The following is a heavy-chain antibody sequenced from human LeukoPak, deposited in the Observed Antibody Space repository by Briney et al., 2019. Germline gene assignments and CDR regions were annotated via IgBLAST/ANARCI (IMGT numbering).Heavy chain of an antibody. CDR3: AKWGLYCSSTSCQFDY. CDR2: ISGSGGST. Sequence: PGGTLRLSCAASGFTFSSYGMSWVRQAPGKGLEWVSAISGSGGSTYYADSVKGRFTISRDNSKNTLYLQMNSLRAEDTAVYYCAKWGLYCSSTSCQFDYRGQGTLVTVSS. V-gene: IGHV3-23*01. J-gene: IGHJ4*02. CDR1: GFTFSSYG. D-gene: IGHD2-2*01.